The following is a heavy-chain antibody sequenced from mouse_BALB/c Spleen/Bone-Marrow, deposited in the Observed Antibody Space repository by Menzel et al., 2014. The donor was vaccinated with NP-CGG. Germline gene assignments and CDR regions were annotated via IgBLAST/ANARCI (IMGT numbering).Heavy chain of an antibody. CDR2: INPSNGGT. CDR3: TRSNGNWFAY. CDR1: GYTFTSYY. Sequence: QVQLKHSGAELVKPGASVKLSCKASGYTFTSYYMYWVKQRPGHGLEWIGEINPSNGGTNFNEKFKSKATLTVDKSSSTAYMQLSSLTSEDSAVYYCTRSNGNWFAYWGQGTLVTVSA. V-gene: IGHV1S81*02. J-gene: IGHJ3*01. D-gene: IGHD2-1*01.